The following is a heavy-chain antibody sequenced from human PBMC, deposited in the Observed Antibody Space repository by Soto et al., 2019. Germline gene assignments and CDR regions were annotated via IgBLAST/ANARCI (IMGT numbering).Heavy chain of an antibody. V-gene: IGHV4-59*08. CDR1: GGSISSYY. D-gene: IGHD3-3*02. J-gene: IGHJ4*02. CDR3: ARHLAGNRDD. CDR2: IYYSGST. Sequence: ASETLSLTCTVSGGSISSYYWSWIRQPPGKGLEWIGYIYYSGSTNYNPSLKSRVTISVDTSKNQFSLKLSSVTAADTAVYYCARHLAGNRDDWGQGTLVTVSS.